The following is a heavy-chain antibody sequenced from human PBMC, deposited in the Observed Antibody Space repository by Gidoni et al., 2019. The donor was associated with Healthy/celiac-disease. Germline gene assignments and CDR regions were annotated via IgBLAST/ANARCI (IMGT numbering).Heavy chain of an antibody. V-gene: IGHV3-33*01. Sequence: QVQLVESGGGVVQPGRSLRLSCAPSGFTFSSYGMHWVRQAPGKGLEWVAVIWYDGSNKYYADSVKGRFTISRDNSKNTLYLQMNSLRAEDTAVYYCAREGDGYNTFDYWGQGTLVTVSS. CDR1: GFTFSSYG. D-gene: IGHD5-12*01. CDR2: IWYDGSNK. J-gene: IGHJ4*02. CDR3: AREGDGYNTFDY.